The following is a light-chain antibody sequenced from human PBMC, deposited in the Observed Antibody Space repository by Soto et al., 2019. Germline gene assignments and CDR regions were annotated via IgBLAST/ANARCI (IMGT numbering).Light chain of an antibody. J-gene: IGKJ4*01. CDR3: QQLNSYPLT. V-gene: IGKV1-9*01. CDR1: QGISSY. CDR2: AAS. Sequence: DIQLTQSPSFLSASVGDRVTSTCRASQGISSYLAWYQQTPGKAPKLLIYAASTLQSGVPSRFSGSGSGTEFTLTISSLQPEDFATYYCQQLNSYPLTFGGGAKVEIK.